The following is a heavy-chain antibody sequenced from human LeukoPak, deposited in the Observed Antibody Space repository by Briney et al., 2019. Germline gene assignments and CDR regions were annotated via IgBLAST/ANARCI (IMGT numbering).Heavy chain of an antibody. J-gene: IGHJ4*02. CDR3: ARNVVAEYFDY. Sequence: PSETLSLTCTVSGGSISSYYWSWIRQPPGKGLEWIGYIYYSGSTNYNPSLKRRVTISVDTSKNQFSLKLSSVTAADTAVYYCARNVVAEYFDYWGQGTLVTVSS. CDR2: IYYSGST. V-gene: IGHV4-59*08. CDR1: GGSISSYY. D-gene: IGHD2-15*01.